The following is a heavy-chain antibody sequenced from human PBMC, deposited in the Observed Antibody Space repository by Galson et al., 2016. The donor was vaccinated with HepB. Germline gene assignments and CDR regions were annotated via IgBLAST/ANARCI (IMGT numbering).Heavy chain of an antibody. CDR3: VKDASSTSWYYFDN. D-gene: IGHD2-2*01. CDR1: GFTFEDYA. J-gene: IGHJ4*02. V-gene: IGHV3-9*01. CDR2: INWNSGGI. Sequence: SLRLSCAASGFTFEDYAMHWVRQAPGKGLEWVSGINWNSGGIEYVDSVKGRFTISRDNAKKSLYLQMNSLRAEDTALYYCVKDASSTSWYYFDNWGQGTLVTVSS.